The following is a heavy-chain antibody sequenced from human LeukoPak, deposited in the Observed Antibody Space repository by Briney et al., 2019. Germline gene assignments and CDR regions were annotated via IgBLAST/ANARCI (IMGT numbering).Heavy chain of an antibody. J-gene: IGHJ4*02. D-gene: IGHD3-10*01. Sequence: PSETLSLTCAVYGGCFSGYYWSWIRQPPGKALEWIGEINHSGSTNYNPSLKSRVTISVDTSKNQFSLKLSSVTAADTAVYYCARERYGSGVDYWGQGTLVTVSS. CDR3: ARERYGSGVDY. V-gene: IGHV4-34*01. CDR1: GGCFSGYY. CDR2: INHSGST.